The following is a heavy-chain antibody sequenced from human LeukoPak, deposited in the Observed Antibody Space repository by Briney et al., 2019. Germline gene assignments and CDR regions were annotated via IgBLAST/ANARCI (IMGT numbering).Heavy chain of an antibody. J-gene: IGHJ4*02. Sequence: SETLSLTYAVSGGSISSGGYSWSWIRQPPGKGLEWIGRIYTSGSTNYNPSLKSRVTMSVDTSKNQFSLKLSSVTDADTAVYYCARVGYSSSSCNIFDYWGQGPLVTVSS. CDR3: ARVGYSSSSCNIFDY. CDR2: IYTSGST. D-gene: IGHD6-13*01. V-gene: IGHV4-61*02. CDR1: GGSISSGGYS.